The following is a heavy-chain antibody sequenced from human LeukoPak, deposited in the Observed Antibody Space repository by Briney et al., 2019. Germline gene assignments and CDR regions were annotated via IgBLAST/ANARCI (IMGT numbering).Heavy chain of an antibody. J-gene: IGHJ5*02. Sequence: PSGTLSLTCAVSGVSIAISDWWTWVRQPPEKGLEWIGEISHSGSTYYNPSLKSRVTIFVDTSKNQFSLKLSSVTAADTAVYYCARLSKVVVIVDPWGQGTLVTVSS. CDR2: ISHSGST. CDR3: ARLSKVVVIVDP. CDR1: GVSIAISDW. D-gene: IGHD3-22*01. V-gene: IGHV4-4*02.